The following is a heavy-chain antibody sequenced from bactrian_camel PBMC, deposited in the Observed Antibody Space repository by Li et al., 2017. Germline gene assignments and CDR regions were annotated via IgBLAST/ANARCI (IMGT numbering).Heavy chain of an antibody. J-gene: IGHJ6*01. Sequence: HVQLVESGGGSVQAGGSLTLSCRASSGYTYSAYRRSCMAWFRQAPGKEREGVAFIYNGGGSTHYADSVKGRFTIRQDNTNTLYLIMTKLKPDDTAIYYCAAEGKNRGYLYVSETDFEYWGQGTQVTV. CDR3: AAEGKNRGYLYVSETDFEY. V-gene: IGHV3S1*01. D-gene: IGHD1*01. CDR2: IYNGGGST. CDR1: SGYTYSAYR.